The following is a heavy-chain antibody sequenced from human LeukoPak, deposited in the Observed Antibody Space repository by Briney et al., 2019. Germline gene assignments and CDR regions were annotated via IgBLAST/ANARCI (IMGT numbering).Heavy chain of an antibody. CDR3: AREIIWARCAFDI. CDR2: FSHSGRT. D-gene: IGHD7-27*01. J-gene: IGHJ3*02. Sequence: SETLSLTCAVYGGSFSAYYWSWIRQPPGKGLEWIGEFSHSGRTNYNPSLKSRVTISVDTSKNQFSLKLSSVTAADTAVYYCAREIIWARCAFDIWGQGTMVTVSS. CDR1: GGSFSAYY. V-gene: IGHV4-34*01.